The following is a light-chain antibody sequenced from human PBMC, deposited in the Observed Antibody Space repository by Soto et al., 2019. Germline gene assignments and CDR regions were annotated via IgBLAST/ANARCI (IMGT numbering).Light chain of an antibody. Sequence: IVWTQSPGTLSLSPGERATLSCRASQSVTSNLAWYQQKPGRAPRLLIYGASTRATGIPARFSGSGSGTEFTLTITTLEPEDFAVYFCQQRANWPPVTFGQGTKVDIK. J-gene: IGKJ1*01. CDR2: GAS. CDR3: QQRANWPPVT. V-gene: IGKV3-11*01. CDR1: QSVTSN.